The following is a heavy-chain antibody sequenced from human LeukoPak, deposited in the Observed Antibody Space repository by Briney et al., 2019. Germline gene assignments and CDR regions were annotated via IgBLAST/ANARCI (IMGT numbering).Heavy chain of an antibody. CDR2: INPSGGST. J-gene: IGHJ6*02. Sequence: ASVTVSCKASGYTFTSYYMHWVRQAPGQGLEWMGIINPSGGSTSYAQKFQGRVTMTRDASTSTVYMELSSLRSEDTGVYYCAATLTVTTGSAYFAMDVWGQGTTVTVSS. CDR3: AATLTVTTGSAYFAMDV. CDR1: GYTFTSYY. V-gene: IGHV1-46*01. D-gene: IGHD4-17*01.